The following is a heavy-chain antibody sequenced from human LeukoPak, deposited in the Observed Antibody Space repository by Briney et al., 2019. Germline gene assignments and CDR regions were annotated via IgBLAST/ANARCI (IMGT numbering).Heavy chain of an antibody. CDR2: ISGSGGST. V-gene: IGHV3-23*01. CDR3: AKAKLPLLGYFDY. CDR1: GFTFSSYA. J-gene: IGHJ4*02. Sequence: PGGSLRLSCAASGFTFSSYAMSWIRQAPGKGLEWVSAISGSGGSTYYADSVKGRFTISRDNSKNTLYLQMNSLRAEDTAVYYCAKAKLPLLGYFDYWGQGTLVTVSS.